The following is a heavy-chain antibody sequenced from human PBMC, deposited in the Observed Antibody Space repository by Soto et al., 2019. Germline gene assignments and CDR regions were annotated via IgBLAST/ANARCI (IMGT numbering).Heavy chain of an antibody. CDR1: GYTFTGYY. CDR3: ATSIAAAAAYFDY. J-gene: IGHJ4*02. D-gene: IGHD6-13*01. CDR2: INPNSGGT. V-gene: IGHV1-2*04. Sequence: ASVKVSCKASGYTFTGYYMHWVRQAPGQGLEWMGWINPNSGGTNYAQKFQGWVTMTRDTSISTAYMELSRLRSDDTAVYYCATSIAAAAAYFDYWGQGTLVTVSS.